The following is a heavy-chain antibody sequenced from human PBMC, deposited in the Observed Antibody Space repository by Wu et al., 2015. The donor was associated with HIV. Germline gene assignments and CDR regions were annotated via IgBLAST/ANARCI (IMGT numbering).Heavy chain of an antibody. CDR3: ATNFEGLVVVVVAATPSFADYYYYGMDV. Sequence: QVQLVQSGAEVKKPGSSVKVSCKASGGTFSSYAISWVRQAPGQGLEWMGGIIPIFGTANYAQKFQGRVTITTDESTSTAYMELSSLRSEDTAVYYCATNFEGLVVVVVAATPSFADYYYYGMDV. V-gene: IGHV1-69*05. CDR1: GGTFSSYA. CDR2: IIPIFGTA. D-gene: IGHD2-15*01. J-gene: IGHJ6*01.